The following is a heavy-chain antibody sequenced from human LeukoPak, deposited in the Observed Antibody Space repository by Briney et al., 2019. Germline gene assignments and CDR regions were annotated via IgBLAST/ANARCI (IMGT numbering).Heavy chain of an antibody. D-gene: IGHD2-2*01. CDR3: AKDGCSSTSCPPQNTYYYYYMDV. V-gene: IGHV3-30*18. CDR2: ISYDGSNK. Sequence: GRSLRLSCAASGFTFSSYGMHWVRQAPGKGLEWVAVISYDGSNKYYADSVKGRFTISRANSKNTLYLQMNSLRAEDTAVYYCAKDGCSSTSCPPQNTYYYYYMDVWGKGTTVTVSS. CDR1: GFTFSSYG. J-gene: IGHJ6*03.